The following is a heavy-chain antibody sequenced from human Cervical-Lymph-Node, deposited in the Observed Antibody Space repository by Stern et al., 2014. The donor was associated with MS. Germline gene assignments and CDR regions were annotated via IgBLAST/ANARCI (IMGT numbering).Heavy chain of an antibody. J-gene: IGHJ4*02. D-gene: IGHD1-1*01. CDR3: ARDTSSPERSDW. Sequence: EVQLVESGGGVIQPGGSLRLSCTASGFTVSRDYMTWVRQAPGKGLERVSLITNVGSTFYTDSVKGRFTISIDDSKNTVYLHMTSLRAEDTAMYYCARDTSSPERSDWWGQGTLVTVSS. CDR1: GFTVSRDY. CDR2: ITNVGST. V-gene: IGHV3-53*01.